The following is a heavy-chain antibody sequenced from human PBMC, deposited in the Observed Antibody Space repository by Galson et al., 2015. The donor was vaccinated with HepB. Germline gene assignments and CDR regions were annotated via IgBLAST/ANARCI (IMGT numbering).Heavy chain of an antibody. Sequence: SLRLSCAASGFTFSTYSMNWVRQAPGKGLEWVSSISSRSSYIYYADSVKGRFTISRDNAKNSLYLQMNSLRAEDTAVYYCARDLRRPRDTWIQLWVLYGVDVWGQGTTVTVSS. D-gene: IGHD5-18*01. J-gene: IGHJ6*02. CDR3: ARDLRRPRDTWIQLWVLYGVDV. V-gene: IGHV3-21*01. CDR2: ISSRSSYI. CDR1: GFTFSTYS.